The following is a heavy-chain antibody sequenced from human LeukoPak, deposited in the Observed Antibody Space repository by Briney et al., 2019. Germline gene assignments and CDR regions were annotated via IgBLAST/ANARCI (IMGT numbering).Heavy chain of an antibody. V-gene: IGHV3-23*01. Sequence: GGTLRLSCVASGFTLSSYAMSWVRQAPGKGLEWVSVISGSGGTTYYADSVKGRFTISRDNSKNTLYLQMNSLRAEDTALYFCAQWSRYFDYWGQGTLVTVSS. CDR2: ISGSGGTT. J-gene: IGHJ4*02. CDR1: GFTLSSYA. CDR3: AQWSRYFDY. D-gene: IGHD1-26*01.